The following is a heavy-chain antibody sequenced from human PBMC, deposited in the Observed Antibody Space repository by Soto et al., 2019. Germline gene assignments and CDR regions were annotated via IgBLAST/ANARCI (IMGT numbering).Heavy chain of an antibody. CDR3: ARRGGGDYLFDS. V-gene: IGHV4-39*07. CDR2: LFYSGAT. Sequence: QLQLQESGPGLVKPSETLSLTCSVSGDSISTSNYYWGWIRQPPGKGLEWIGHLFYSGATYYNPSLKSRVRISVHTSKNAFSLKLTSITAADTAIYFCARRGGGDYLFDSWGQGILVTVSS. D-gene: IGHD4-17*01. CDR1: GDSISTSNYY. J-gene: IGHJ4*02.